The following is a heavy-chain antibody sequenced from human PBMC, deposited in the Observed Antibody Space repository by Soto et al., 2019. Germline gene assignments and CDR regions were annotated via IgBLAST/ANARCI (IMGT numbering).Heavy chain of an antibody. J-gene: IGHJ4*02. CDR1: GGSISSGGYS. D-gene: IGHD3-22*01. CDR2: IYHSGST. V-gene: IGHV4-30-2*01. Sequence: SETLSLTCAVSGGSISSGGYSWSWIRQPPGKGLEWIGYIYHSGSTYYNPSLKSRVTISVDRSKNQFSLKLSSVAAADTAVYYCAVKRAYDSNGYYYEGFDYWGQGTLVTVSS. CDR3: AVKRAYDSNGYYYEGFDY.